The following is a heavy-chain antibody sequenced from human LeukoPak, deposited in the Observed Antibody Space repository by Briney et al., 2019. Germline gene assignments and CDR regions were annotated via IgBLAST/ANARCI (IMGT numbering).Heavy chain of an antibody. CDR3: ARDSDSSGYGEYYFDY. D-gene: IGHD3-22*01. V-gene: IGHV1-46*01. CDR1: GYTFTRYY. Sequence: GASLEVSCKSSGYTFTRYYMHWVRQPPGQGLEWMGIINPSGGSASYAQKFQGRVTMTRDTSTSTVYMELSSLRSEDTAVYYCARDSDSSGYGEYYFDYWGQGTLVTVSS. CDR2: INPSGGSA. J-gene: IGHJ4*02.